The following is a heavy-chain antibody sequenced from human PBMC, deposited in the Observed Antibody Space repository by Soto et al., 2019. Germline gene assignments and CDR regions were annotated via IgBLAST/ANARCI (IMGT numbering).Heavy chain of an antibody. J-gene: IGHJ4*02. CDR2: IYYSGST. CDR3: ARHHDS. V-gene: IGHV4-59*08. CDR1: GVSISSYY. Sequence: QVQLQESSAGLVKPSETLSLTCTVSGVSISSYYWSWIRQPPGKGLEWIGYIYYSGSTNYNPSLKSRVTISVDTSKNQFSLKLSSVTAADTAVYYCARHHDSWGQGTLVTVSS.